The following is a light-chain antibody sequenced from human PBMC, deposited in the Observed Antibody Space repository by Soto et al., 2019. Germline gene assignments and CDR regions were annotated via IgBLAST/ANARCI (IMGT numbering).Light chain of an antibody. J-gene: IGLJ1*01. Sequence: QPVLTQPPSVSEAPRQRVTIPCSGSRSNIGNNAVNWYQQLPGKAPELLIYYDDLLPSGVSDRFSGSNSGTSASLASSGLQSEDEADYYCAAWDDSLNGYVFGTGTKVTVL. CDR2: YDD. V-gene: IGLV1-36*01. CDR1: RSNIGNNA. CDR3: AAWDDSLNGYV.